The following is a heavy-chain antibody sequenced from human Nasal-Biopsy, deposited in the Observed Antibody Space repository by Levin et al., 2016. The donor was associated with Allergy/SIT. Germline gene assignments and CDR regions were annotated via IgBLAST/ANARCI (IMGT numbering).Heavy chain of an antibody. V-gene: IGHV3-49*03. CDR2: SRSKAYGGTT. CDR3: SRDGEGSFCSGSSCYLDH. D-gene: IGHD2-2*01. CDR1: GFNLGDFG. J-gene: IGHJ4*02. Sequence: GGSLRLSCTASGFNLGDFGMSWFRQAPGKGLEWLGFSRSKAYGGTTQEAPSVKDRFTISRDDSRDIAYLQMTSLKTEDTAIYYCSRDGEGSFCSGSSCYLDHWGQGTLVTVSS.